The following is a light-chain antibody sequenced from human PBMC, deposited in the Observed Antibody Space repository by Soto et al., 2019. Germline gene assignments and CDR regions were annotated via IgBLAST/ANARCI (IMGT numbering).Light chain of an antibody. CDR2: GSA. J-gene: IGKJ1*01. Sequence: EIVLTQSPGTLSLSPGERATLSCRASQSVFSSLAWYQQRPGQAPRLLIYGSATRATGIPDRFSGSGSGTEFTLTISSLQPEDFVVYYCQHYDSWPWTFGQGTKVDIK. V-gene: IGKV3-15*01. CDR1: QSVFSS. CDR3: QHYDSWPWT.